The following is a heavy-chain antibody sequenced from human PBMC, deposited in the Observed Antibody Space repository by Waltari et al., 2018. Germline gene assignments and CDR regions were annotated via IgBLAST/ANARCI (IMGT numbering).Heavy chain of an antibody. J-gene: IGHJ4*02. D-gene: IGHD5-18*01. V-gene: IGHV3-53*01. CDR1: GFTVSSNY. CDR3: ARDQGYSYGYGFDY. Sequence: EVQLVESGGGLILPGGSLRLSCAASGFTVSSNYMSWVRQAPGKGLEWVSGIYGGGSTYYADSVKGRFTISRDNSKNTLYLQMNSLRAEDTAVYYCARDQGYSYGYGFDYWGQGTLVTVSS. CDR2: IYGGGST.